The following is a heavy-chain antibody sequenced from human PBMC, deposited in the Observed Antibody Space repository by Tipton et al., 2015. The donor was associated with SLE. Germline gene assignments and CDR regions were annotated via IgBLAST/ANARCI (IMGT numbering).Heavy chain of an antibody. V-gene: IGHV1-18*04. D-gene: IGHD1-1*01. CDR1: GYTFTSNG. J-gene: IGHJ4*02. CDR3: AREVAHSFRMEAQDYFDY. CDR2: ISAYNGNT. Sequence: QSGAEVKKPGSSVKVSCKASGYTFTSNGISWVRQAPGQGLEWMGWISAYNGNTNYAQKLQGRVTMTTDTSTSTAYMELRSLRSEDTAVYYCAREVAHSFRMEAQDYFDYWGRGTLVTVSS.